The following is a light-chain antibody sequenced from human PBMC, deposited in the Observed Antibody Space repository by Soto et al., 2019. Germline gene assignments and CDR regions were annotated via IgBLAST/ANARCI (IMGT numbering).Light chain of an antibody. Sequence: QSALTQPASVSGSPGQSIIISCSGTSSDIGGYNYVSWYQQHPGKAPKLMIYDVTNRPSGVSNRFSGSKSGITASLTISGLQAEDEADYYCCSYTSSSTLVFDGGTKVTVL. CDR3: CSYTSSSTLV. CDR1: SSDIGGYNY. V-gene: IGLV2-14*03. CDR2: DVT. J-gene: IGLJ2*01.